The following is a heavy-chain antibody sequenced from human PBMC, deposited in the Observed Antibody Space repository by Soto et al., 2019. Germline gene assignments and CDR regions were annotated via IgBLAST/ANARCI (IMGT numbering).Heavy chain of an antibody. Sequence: QVQLQESGPGLVKPSQTLSLTCAVSGASVSSGTYYWSWLRQPPGKGLEWIGYIFYNGNTYYNPSLKSRVTLLLDTSKNQFSLNLNSVTAVDTAVYYCARAASCGDDCSNGFVPWGQGILVTVSS. CDR3: ARAASCGDDCSNGFVP. V-gene: IGHV4-30-4*01. CDR1: GASVSSGTYY. D-gene: IGHD2-21*02. J-gene: IGHJ5*02. CDR2: IFYNGNT.